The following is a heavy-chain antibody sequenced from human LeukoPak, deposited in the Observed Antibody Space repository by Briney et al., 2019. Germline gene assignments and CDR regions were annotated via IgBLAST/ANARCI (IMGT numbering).Heavy chain of an antibody. CDR3: ARDCLYSGGWYCSPSRDY. D-gene: IGHD6-19*01. CDR1: GYTFTSYG. V-gene: IGHV1-18*01. CDR2: ISAYNGNT. Sequence: ASVKVSCKASGYTFTSYGISWVRQAPGQGLEWMGWISAYNGNTNYAQKLQGRVTMTTDTSTSTAYMELRSLRSDDTAVYYCARDCLYSGGWYCSPSRDYWGQGTLVTVSS. J-gene: IGHJ4*02.